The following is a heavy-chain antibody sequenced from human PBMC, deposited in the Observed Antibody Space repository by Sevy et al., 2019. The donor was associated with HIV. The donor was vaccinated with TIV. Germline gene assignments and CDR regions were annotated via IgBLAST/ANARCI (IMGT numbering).Heavy chain of an antibody. CDR3: ARAPSGSQGPRQYFQH. Sequence: ASVKVSCKASGYSFTSYGITWVRQAPGQGLEWMGWISTLNTNYAQKLQGRVTLTTDTSTSTVYMGLRSLRSDDTAVYYCARAPSGSQGPRQYFQHWGQGTLVTVSS. D-gene: IGHD1-26*01. V-gene: IGHV1-18*01. CDR2: ISTLNT. CDR1: GYSFTSYG. J-gene: IGHJ1*01.